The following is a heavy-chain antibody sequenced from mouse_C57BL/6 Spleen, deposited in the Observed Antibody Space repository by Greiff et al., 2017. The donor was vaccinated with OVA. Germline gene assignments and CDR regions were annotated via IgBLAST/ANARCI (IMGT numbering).Heavy chain of an antibody. CDR3: ASPYDYDEGWFAY. Sequence: QVQLQQPGAELVKPGASVKLSCKASGYTFTSYWMPWVTQRPGQGLEWIGEIDPSDSYTNYNQKFKGKATLTVDTSSSTAYIQLSSLTSEDAAVYYCASPYDYDEGWFAYWGQGTLVTVSA. CDR1: GYTFTSYW. V-gene: IGHV1-50*01. J-gene: IGHJ3*01. CDR2: IDPSDSYT. D-gene: IGHD2-4*01.